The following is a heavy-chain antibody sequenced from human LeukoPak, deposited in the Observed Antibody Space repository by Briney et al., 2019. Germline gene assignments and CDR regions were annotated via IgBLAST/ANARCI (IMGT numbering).Heavy chain of an antibody. V-gene: IGHV3-23*01. CDR2: ISDSGGST. J-gene: IGHJ3*02. CDR1: GVTLSTYW. Sequence: PGGSLRLSCAASGVTLSTYWMHWVRQAPGKGLEWVSSISDSGGSTHYADAVKGRFTISRDNSKKTLYLQMNSLRAEETAVYYCARDLGSFYNVKAFDIWGQGTLVTVSS. CDR3: ARDLGSFYNVKAFDI. D-gene: IGHD3-10*01.